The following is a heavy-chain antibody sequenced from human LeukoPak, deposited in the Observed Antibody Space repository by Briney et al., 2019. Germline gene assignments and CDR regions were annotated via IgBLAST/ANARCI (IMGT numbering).Heavy chain of an antibody. CDR1: GGSFSGYY. J-gene: IGHJ4*02. D-gene: IGHD6-19*01. CDR3: ARGGIAVAGIDY. Sequence: PSETLSLTCAVYGGSFSGYYWSWIRQPPGKGLEWIGEINHSGSTNYNPSLKSRVTISVDTSKNQFSLKLSSVTAADTAVYYCARGGIAVAGIDYWGQETLVTVSS. V-gene: IGHV4-34*01. CDR2: INHSGST.